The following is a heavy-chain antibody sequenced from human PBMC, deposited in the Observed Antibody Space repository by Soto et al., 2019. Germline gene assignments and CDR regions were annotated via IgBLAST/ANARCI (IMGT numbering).Heavy chain of an antibody. D-gene: IGHD3-3*01. J-gene: IGHJ4*02. Sequence: QVQLQESGPGLVKPSQTLSLTCTVSGGSISSGGYYWSWIRQHPGKGLEWIGYIYYSGSTYYNPSLKSRVTISEDTSKNQFSLKLSSVTAADTAVYYCAGTGTIFGVVPRIDYWGQGTLVTVSS. CDR1: GGSISSGGYY. V-gene: IGHV4-31*03. CDR2: IYYSGST. CDR3: AGTGTIFGVVPRIDY.